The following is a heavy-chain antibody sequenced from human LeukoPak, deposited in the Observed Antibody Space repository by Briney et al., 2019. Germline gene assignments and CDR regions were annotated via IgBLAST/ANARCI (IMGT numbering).Heavy chain of an antibody. CDR1: GSTFNTYG. Sequence: GASVKVSCKASGSTFNTYGFSWVRQAPGQGLEWMGWISTYDGNTNYAQNLQGRVTMTTDTSTRTAYMELRSLRSGDTAVYYCARWSYSSDWYFGTFDIWGQGTTVTISS. CDR3: ARWSYSSDWYFGTFDI. D-gene: IGHD6-19*01. V-gene: IGHV1-18*01. J-gene: IGHJ3*02. CDR2: ISTYDGNT.